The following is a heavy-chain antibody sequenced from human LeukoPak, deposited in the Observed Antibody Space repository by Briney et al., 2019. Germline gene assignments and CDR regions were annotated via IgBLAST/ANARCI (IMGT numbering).Heavy chain of an antibody. J-gene: IGHJ4*02. D-gene: IGHD3-22*01. CDR1: GFTFSSYG. V-gene: IGHV3-30*18. CDR3: AKENYYESSGYVDY. Sequence: GGSLRLSCVASGFTFSSYGMHWVRQAPGKGLEWVAVISNDGSNKHYADSVKGRFTISRDNSKNTLYLQMDSLRAEDTAVYYCAKENYYESSGYVDYWGQGTLVTVSS. CDR2: ISNDGSNK.